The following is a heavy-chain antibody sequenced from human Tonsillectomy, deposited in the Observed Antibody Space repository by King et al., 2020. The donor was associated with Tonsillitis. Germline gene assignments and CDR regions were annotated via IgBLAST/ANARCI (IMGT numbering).Heavy chain of an antibody. CDR3: ARGYSSSWHGVRFFDP. J-gene: IGHJ5*02. D-gene: IGHD6-13*01. Sequence: QLQESGPGLVKPSETLSLTCTVSGSSVSSYYWSWIRQSPGKGLEWVGYMYYSGSTNYHPSLKSRITISVDTSKNPIYLQLSTVTAADTALYYCARGYSSSWHGVRFFDPWRQGPLVPVSS. V-gene: IGHV4-59*08. CDR1: GSSVSSYY. CDR2: MYYSGST.